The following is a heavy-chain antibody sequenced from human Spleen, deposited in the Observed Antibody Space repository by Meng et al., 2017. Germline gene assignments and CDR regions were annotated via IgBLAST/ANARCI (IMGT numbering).Heavy chain of an antibody. Sequence: EWVLAFSRSGGSKYYADSVKGRFTVSRDNYKNTLYLQMNSLRAEDTAVYYCARDRYCSSNSCYFGTWDYWGQGTMVTVSS. J-gene: IGHJ4*02. CDR3: ARDRYCSSNSCYFGTWDY. CDR2: FSRSGGSK. D-gene: IGHD2-2*01. V-gene: IGHV3-23*01.